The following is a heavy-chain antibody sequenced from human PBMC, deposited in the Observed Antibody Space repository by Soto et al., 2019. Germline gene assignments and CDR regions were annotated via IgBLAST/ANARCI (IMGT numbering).Heavy chain of an antibody. CDR3: ARGGYSSTWSNLLDRSGLDV. J-gene: IGHJ6*02. Sequence: QVQLVQSGAEAKKPGSSVKVSCKTSGGTFSSYAISWVRQAPGQGLEWMGGIVPLFRTTNYAQKFQGRVTITAATTTDTVYMGLSGLRSENTAVYSCARGGYSSTWSNLLDRSGLDVWGQGTTVTVSS. V-gene: IGHV1-69*06. CDR1: GGTFSSYA. D-gene: IGHD6-13*01. CDR2: IVPLFRTT.